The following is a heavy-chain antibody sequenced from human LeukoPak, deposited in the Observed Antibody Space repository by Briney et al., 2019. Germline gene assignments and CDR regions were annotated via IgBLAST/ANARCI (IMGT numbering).Heavy chain of an antibody. J-gene: IGHJ4*02. CDR1: GFTFSSYA. Sequence: GGSLRLSCAASGFTFSSYAMSWVRQAPGKGLEWASAISGSGGSTYYADSVKGRFTISRDNSKNTLYLQMNSLRAEDTAVYYCVRAASGPSMVRGVRIFDYWGQGTLVTVSS. CDR3: VRAASGPSMVRGVRIFDY. D-gene: IGHD3-10*01. V-gene: IGHV3-23*01. CDR2: ISGSGGST.